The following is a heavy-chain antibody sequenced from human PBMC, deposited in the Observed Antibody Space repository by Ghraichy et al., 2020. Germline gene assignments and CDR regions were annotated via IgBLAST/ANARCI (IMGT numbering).Heavy chain of an antibody. CDR3: ATRLYGSGNYFDY. J-gene: IGHJ4*02. CDR2: IYHSGST. V-gene: IGHV4-30-2*01. CDR1: GGSISSGGYS. D-gene: IGHD3-10*01. Sequence: TLSLTCAVSGGSISSGGYSWSWIRQPPGKGLEWIGYIYHSGSTYYNPSLKGRVTISVDRSKNQFSLKLSSVTAADTAVYYCATRLYGSGNYFDYWGQGTLVTVSS.